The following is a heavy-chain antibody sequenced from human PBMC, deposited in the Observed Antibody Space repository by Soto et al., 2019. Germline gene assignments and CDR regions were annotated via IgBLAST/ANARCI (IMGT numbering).Heavy chain of an antibody. CDR2: IYYSGRT. CDR1: GGSISRYY. CDR3: ARGYCSSTSCYIWDNWFDP. V-gene: IGHV4-59*01. Sequence: SETLSLTCTVSGGSISRYYWSWIRQPPGKGLEWIGYIYYSGRTNYNPSLKSRVTISVDTSKNHFSLKLSSVTAADTAVYYCARGYCSSTSCYIWDNWFDPWGQGTLVTVS. D-gene: IGHD2-2*02. J-gene: IGHJ5*02.